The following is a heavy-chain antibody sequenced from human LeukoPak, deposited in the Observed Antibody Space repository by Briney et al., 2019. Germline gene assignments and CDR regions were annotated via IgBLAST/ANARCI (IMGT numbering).Heavy chain of an antibody. Sequence: PSETLSLTCTVSGVSISSSSYYWGWIRQPPGKGLEWIGSIYYSGSTYYNPSLKNRVTISVDTSKNQFSLKLSSVTAADTAVYHWARSVVVVTAVYFEYWGQGTLVTVS. V-gene: IGHV4-39*01. D-gene: IGHD2-21*02. J-gene: IGHJ4*02. CDR1: GVSISSSSYY. CDR2: IYYSGST. CDR3: ARSVVVVTAVYFEY.